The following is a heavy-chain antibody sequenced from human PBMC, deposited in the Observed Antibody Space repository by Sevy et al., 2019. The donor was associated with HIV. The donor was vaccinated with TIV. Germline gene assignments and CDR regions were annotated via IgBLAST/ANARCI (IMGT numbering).Heavy chain of an antibody. V-gene: IGHV3-30*02. J-gene: IGHJ5*02. CDR3: AKDRAFYPTIFDWFDP. Sequence: GGSLRLSCAASGFTFSSYGMHWVRQAPGKGLEWVAFIRYDGSNKYYADSVKGRFTISRDNSKNTLYLQMNSLRAEDTAVDYCAKDRAFYPTIFDWFDPWGQGTLVTVSS. CDR1: GFTFSSYG. D-gene: IGHD3-3*01. CDR2: IRYDGSNK.